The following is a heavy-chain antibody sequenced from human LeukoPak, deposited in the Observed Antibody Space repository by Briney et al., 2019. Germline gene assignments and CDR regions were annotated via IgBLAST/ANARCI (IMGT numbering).Heavy chain of an antibody. V-gene: IGHV1-2*06. Sequence: GASVKGSCKASGYTFTGYYMHWVRQAPGQGLEWMRRINPNSGGTDYAQKFQGRVTMTRDTSISTAYMELNRLRSDDTAVYYCASVYTLADYWGQGTLVTVSS. CDR2: INPNSGGT. CDR3: ASVYTLADY. D-gene: IGHD3-16*01. CDR1: GYTFTGYY. J-gene: IGHJ4*02.